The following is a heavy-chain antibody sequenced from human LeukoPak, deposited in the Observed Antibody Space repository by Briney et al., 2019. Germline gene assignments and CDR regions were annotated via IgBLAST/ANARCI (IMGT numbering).Heavy chain of an antibody. V-gene: IGHV3-48*04. CDR2: ISSSGSTI. J-gene: IGHJ6*04. CDR3: AELGITMIGGV. Sequence: GGSLRLSCAASGFIFSHHGMNWVRQAPGKGLEWVSYISSSGSTIYYADSVKGRFTISRDNAKNSLYLQMNSLRAEDTAVYYCAELGITMIGGVWGKGTTVTISS. CDR1: GFIFSHHG. D-gene: IGHD3-10*02.